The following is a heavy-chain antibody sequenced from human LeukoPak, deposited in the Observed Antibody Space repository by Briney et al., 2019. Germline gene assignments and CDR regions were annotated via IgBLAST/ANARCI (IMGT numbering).Heavy chain of an antibody. CDR1: GFTFSSYA. Sequence: GGSLRLSCAASGFTFSSYAMNWVRQAPGKGLEWVSGISPSGDITYYADSVMGRFSISRDNPKSTVSLQMSSLRAEDTALYYCVRDLHWGGFDVWGQGTMVTVSS. D-gene: IGHD7-27*01. J-gene: IGHJ3*01. V-gene: IGHV3-23*01. CDR3: VRDLHWGGFDV. CDR2: ISPSGDIT.